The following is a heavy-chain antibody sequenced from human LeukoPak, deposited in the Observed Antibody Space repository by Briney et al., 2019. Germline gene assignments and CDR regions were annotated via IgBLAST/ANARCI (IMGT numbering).Heavy chain of an antibody. CDR1: GFTSSGYW. D-gene: IGHD3-22*01. V-gene: IGHV3-7*01. Sequence: GGSLRLSCVVSGFTSSGYWMAWVRQAPGKGLEWVANIKQDGSAKTYVDSVKGRFTISRDNARNSLYLQMNSLRADDTAVYYCVRHYYDGSAYFFDCWGQGTLVTVSS. J-gene: IGHJ4*02. CDR2: IKQDGSAK. CDR3: VRHYYDGSAYFFDC.